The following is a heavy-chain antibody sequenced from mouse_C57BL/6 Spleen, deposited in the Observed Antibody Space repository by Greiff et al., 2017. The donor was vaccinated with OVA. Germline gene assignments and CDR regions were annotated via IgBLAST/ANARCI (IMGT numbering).Heavy chain of an antibody. CDR2: IDPSDSET. Sequence: QVQLQQPGAELVRPGSSVKLSCKASGYTFTSYWMHWVKQRPIQGLEWIGNIDPSDSETHYNQKFKDKATLTVDKSSSTAYMQLSSLTSEDSAVYYCARGGYGYEWYFDVWGTGTTVTVSS. CDR3: ARGGYGYEWYFDV. CDR1: GYTFTSYW. J-gene: IGHJ1*03. V-gene: IGHV1-52*01. D-gene: IGHD2-2*01.